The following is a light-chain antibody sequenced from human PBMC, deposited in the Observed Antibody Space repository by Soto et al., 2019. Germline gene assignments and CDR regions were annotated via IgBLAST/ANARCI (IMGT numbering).Light chain of an antibody. V-gene: IGKV3-11*01. CDR1: QSVSSN. CDR3: QQRSNWPLT. Sequence: EIVLTQSPATLSLSPGERATLSCRASQSVSSNLAWYQQKHGQAPRLLIYDASNRATGIPARFSGSGSGTDFTRTISSLEPEDFAVYYCQQRSNWPLTFGGGTKVEIK. CDR2: DAS. J-gene: IGKJ4*01.